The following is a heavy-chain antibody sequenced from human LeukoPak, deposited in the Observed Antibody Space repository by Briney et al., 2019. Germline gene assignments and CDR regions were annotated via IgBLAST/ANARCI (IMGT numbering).Heavy chain of an antibody. CDR2: IFHSGST. D-gene: IGHD3-22*01. CDR3: ARVYYDSSGYNFDY. CDR1: GDSISSYY. V-gene: IGHV4-59*01. J-gene: IGHJ4*02. Sequence: PETLSLTCTVSGDSISSYYWSWIRQPPGKGLEWIGYIFHSGSTNYNPSLKSRVTISVDTSKNQFSLKLSSVTAADTAVYYCARVYYDSSGYNFDYWGQGTLVTVSS.